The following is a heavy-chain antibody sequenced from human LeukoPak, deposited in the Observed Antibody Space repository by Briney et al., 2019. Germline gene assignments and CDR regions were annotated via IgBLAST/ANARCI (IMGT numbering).Heavy chain of an antibody. Sequence: PGGSLRLSCAASGFTFSSYAMHWVRQAPGKGLEWVAVISYDGSNKYYADSVKGRFTISRDNSKNTLYLQMNSLRAEDTAVYYCAAPPPLYSRDYYGMDVWGQGTTVTVSS. V-gene: IGHV3-30-3*01. D-gene: IGHD6-13*01. CDR2: ISYDGSNK. J-gene: IGHJ6*02. CDR3: AAPPPLYSRDYYGMDV. CDR1: GFTFSSYA.